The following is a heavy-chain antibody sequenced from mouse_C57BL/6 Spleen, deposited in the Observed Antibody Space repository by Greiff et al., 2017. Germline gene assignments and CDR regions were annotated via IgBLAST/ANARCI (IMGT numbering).Heavy chain of an antibody. J-gene: IGHJ4*01. CDR2: IYPRSGNT. D-gene: IGHD4-1*02. CDR3: ARGQLGRDYYAMDY. Sequence: QVQLQQSGAELARPGASVKLSCKASGYTFTSYGISWVKQRTGQGLEWIGEIYPRSGNTYYNEKFKGKATLTADKSSSTAYMELRSLTSEDSAVYFCARGQLGRDYYAMDYWGQGTSVTVSS. CDR1: GYTFTSYG. V-gene: IGHV1-81*01.